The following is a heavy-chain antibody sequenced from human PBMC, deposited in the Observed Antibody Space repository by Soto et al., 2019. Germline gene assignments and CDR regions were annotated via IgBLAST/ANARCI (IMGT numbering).Heavy chain of an antibody. CDR1: GFTFSSYA. Sequence: QVQLVESGGGVVQPGRSLRLSCAASGFTFSSYAMHWVRQAPGKGLEWVAVISYDGSNKYYADSVKGRFTISRDNSKNTLYLQMNSLRAEDTAVYYCARVPDNGVIWGQGTMVTVSS. V-gene: IGHV3-30-3*01. D-gene: IGHD1-20*01. CDR3: ARVPDNGVI. J-gene: IGHJ3*02. CDR2: ISYDGSNK.